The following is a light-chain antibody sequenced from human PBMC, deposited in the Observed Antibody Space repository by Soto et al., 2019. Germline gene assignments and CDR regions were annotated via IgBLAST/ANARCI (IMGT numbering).Light chain of an antibody. V-gene: IGKV3-20*01. J-gene: IGKJ2*01. CDR2: GAS. Sequence: VLTQSPGTLSLSPGERATLSCRASQSLSSSNLAWYQQKPGQAPRLLIYGASSRATGIPDRFRGSGSGTDFTLIISRLEPDDFAVYYCQQYDHSPYTFGQGTKLEIK. CDR1: QSLSSSN. CDR3: QQYDHSPYT.